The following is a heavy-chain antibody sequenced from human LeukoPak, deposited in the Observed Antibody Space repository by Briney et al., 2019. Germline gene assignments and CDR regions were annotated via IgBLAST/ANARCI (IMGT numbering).Heavy chain of an antibody. CDR1: GFTFSSYG. V-gene: IGHV3-33*01. CDR3: ASGSYYMGSFDY. CDR2: IWYDGSNK. J-gene: IGHJ4*02. D-gene: IGHD3-10*01. Sequence: GGSLRLSCAASGFTFSSYGMHWVRQAPGKGLEWVAVIWYDGSNKYCADSVKGRFTISRDNSKNTLYLQMNSLRAEDTAVYYCASGSYYMGSFDYWGQGTLVTVSS.